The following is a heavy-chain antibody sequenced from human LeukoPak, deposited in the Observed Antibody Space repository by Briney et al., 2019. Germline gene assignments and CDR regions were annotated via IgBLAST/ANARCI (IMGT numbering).Heavy chain of an antibody. CDR1: GGTFSSYA. CDR2: IIPIFGTA. D-gene: IGHD2-2*01. V-gene: IGHV1-69*05. J-gene: IGHJ4*02. Sequence: ASVKVSCKASGGTFSSYAISWVRQAPGQGVEWMGGIIPIFGTANYAQKFQGRVTITTDESTSTAYMELSSLRSEDTAVYYCAFNRVRVVPAAPFDYWGQGTLVTVSS. CDR3: AFNRVRVVPAAPFDY.